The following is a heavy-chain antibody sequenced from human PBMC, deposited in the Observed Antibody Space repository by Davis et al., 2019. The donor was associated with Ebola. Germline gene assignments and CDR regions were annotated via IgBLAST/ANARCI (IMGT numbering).Heavy chain of an antibody. CDR2: INSDGSST. D-gene: IGHD1-1*01. V-gene: IGHV3-74*01. CDR1: GFTFSSYW. CDR3: AKPRFPGTTGGVWFDP. Sequence: GESLKISCAASGFTFSSYWMHWVRQAPGKGLVWVSRINSDGSSTSYADSVKGRFTISRDNSKNTLYLQMNSLRAEDTAVYYCAKPRFPGTTGGVWFDPWGQGTLVTVSS. J-gene: IGHJ5*02.